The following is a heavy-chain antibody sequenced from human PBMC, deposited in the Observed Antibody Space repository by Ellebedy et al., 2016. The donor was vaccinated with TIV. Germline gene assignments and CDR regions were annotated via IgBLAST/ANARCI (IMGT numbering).Heavy chain of an antibody. CDR2: INTDTGNT. CDR1: GYTFALYT. D-gene: IGHD3-10*01. Sequence: AASVKVSCKASGYTFALYTMHWVRQAPGQRLEWLGWINTDTGNTEYSQNFQGRVTFTTDTAASTVYMSLSSLRSEDTAVYYCARGPILWFGELLDYWGQGTLVTISS. J-gene: IGHJ4*02. CDR3: ARGPILWFGELLDY. V-gene: IGHV1-3*04.